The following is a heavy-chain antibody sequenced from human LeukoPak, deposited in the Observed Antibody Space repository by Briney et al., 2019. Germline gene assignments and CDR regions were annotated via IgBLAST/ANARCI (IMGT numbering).Heavy chain of an antibody. J-gene: IGHJ5*02. CDR1: GYSFTDYW. V-gene: IGHV5-51*01. Sequence: GESLKISCKGSGYSFTDYWIGWVRQMPGKGLEWMGIIYPGDPDTRYSPSFQGQVTISADKSISTTYLQWNSLKASDTAMYYCARTSYYGSGSYRLFDPWGQGTLVTVSS. CDR3: ARTSYYGSGSYRLFDP. CDR2: IYPGDPDT. D-gene: IGHD3-10*01.